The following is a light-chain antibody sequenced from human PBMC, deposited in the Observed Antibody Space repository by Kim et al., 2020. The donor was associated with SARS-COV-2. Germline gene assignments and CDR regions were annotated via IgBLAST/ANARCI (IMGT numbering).Light chain of an antibody. V-gene: IGKV1-39*01. CDR2: AAS. Sequence: SVGDRVTITCRASQRISSHLTWYQQKPGNAPKLLIYAASRLQRGVPSWFSGSASVTDFTLSISTLQPEDFATYYCQQGYSSPQFTFGQGTRLEI. CDR3: QQGYSSPQFT. CDR1: QRISSH. J-gene: IGKJ5*01.